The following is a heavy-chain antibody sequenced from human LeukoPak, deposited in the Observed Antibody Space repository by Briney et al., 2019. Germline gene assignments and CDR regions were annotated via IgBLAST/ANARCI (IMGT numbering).Heavy chain of an antibody. CDR2: IYPGDSDT. D-gene: IGHD3-10*01. CDR3: ARLSGYYGSGSYYSASGWFDP. CDR1: GYSFTSYW. V-gene: IGHV5-51*01. J-gene: IGHJ5*02. Sequence: GESLKISCKGSGYSFTSYWIGWVRQIPGKGLEWMGIIYPGDSDTRYSPSFQGQVTISADKSISTAYLQWSSLKASDTAMYYCARLSGYYGSGSYYSASGWFDPWGQGTLVTVSS.